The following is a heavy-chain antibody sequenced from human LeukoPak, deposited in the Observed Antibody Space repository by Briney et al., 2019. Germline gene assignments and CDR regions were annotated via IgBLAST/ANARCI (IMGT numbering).Heavy chain of an antibody. CDR3: ARIAFSKSSRAFDI. D-gene: IGHD3-3*02. CDR1: GYTFTSYD. J-gene: IGHJ3*02. V-gene: IGHV1-8*01. CDR2: MNPNSGNT. Sequence: PEASVKVSCKASGYTFTSYDINWVRQATGQGLEWMGWMNPNSGNTGYAQKFQGRVTMTRNTSISTAYMELSSLRSEDTAVYYCARIAFSKSSRAFDIWGQGTMVTVSS.